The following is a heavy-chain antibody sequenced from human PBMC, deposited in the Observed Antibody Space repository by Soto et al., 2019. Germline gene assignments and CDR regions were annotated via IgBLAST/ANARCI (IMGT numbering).Heavy chain of an antibody. V-gene: IGHV3-23*01. CDR3: AKDVAATL. CDR1: GFTFSNFA. J-gene: IGHJ4*02. Sequence: GGSLRLSCAASGFTFSNFALNWVRQAPGKGLEWVSTISASGKSTYYADSVRGRFTISRDNSGNMLFLQMNGLGADDAAVYYCAKDVAATLWGQGALVTVSS. CDR2: ISASGKST. D-gene: IGHD6-13*01.